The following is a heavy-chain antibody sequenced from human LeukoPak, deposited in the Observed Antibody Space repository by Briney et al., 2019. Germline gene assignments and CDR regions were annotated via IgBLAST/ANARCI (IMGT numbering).Heavy chain of an antibody. CDR2: ISYDGSNK. Sequence: HSGGSLRLSCAASGFTFSSYAMHWVRQAPGKGLEWVAVISYDGSNKYYADSVKGRFTISRDNSKNTLYLQMNSLRAEDTAVYYCARVMGLRSLYGDYALDYWGQGTLVTVSS. V-gene: IGHV3-30-3*01. CDR3: ARVMGLRSLYGDYALDY. J-gene: IGHJ4*02. D-gene: IGHD4-17*01. CDR1: GFTFSSYA.